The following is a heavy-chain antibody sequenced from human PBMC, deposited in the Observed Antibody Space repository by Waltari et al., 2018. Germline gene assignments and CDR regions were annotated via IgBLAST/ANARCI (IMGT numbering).Heavy chain of an antibody. CDR3: ARGSDY. D-gene: IGHD3-10*01. V-gene: IGHV3-30*01. Sequence: QVQLVGSGGGVVQPGRSLSLSCEASGFTFSSSAMHWVRQAPGKGLGWVAVISYDGSNKYYADSVKGRFTISRDNSKNTLYLQMNSLRAEDTAVYYCARGSDYWGQGTLVTVSS. CDR1: GFTFSSSA. CDR2: ISYDGSNK. J-gene: IGHJ4*02.